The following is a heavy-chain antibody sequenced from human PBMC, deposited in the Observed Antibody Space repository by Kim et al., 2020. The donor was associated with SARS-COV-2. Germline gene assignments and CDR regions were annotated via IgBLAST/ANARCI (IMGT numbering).Heavy chain of an antibody. Sequence: SETLSLTCTVSGGSISSSAFYWGWIRQPPGKGLEWIGSINYIGNTYYNPSLRGRVTMSVDTSNNEFSLKLSSLTATDTSNYFCAGHPQGSLSLEYWGLGTLVTVPS. J-gene: IGHJ4*02. CDR1: GGSISSSAFY. D-gene: IGHD1-1*01. V-gene: IGHV4-39*01. CDR2: INYIGNT. CDR3: AGHPQGSLSLEY.